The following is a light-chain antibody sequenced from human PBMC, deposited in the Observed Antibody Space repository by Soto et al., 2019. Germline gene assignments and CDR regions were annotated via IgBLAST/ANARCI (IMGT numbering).Light chain of an antibody. CDR2: DAS. V-gene: IGKV3-11*01. CDR3: QQRSNWIT. Sequence: EIVLTQSPATLPLSPEERATLSCRASQSISRYLAWYQQKPGQAPRLLIYDASNRATGIPVRFSGSGSGTDFTLTISSLVPEDFAVYYCQQRSNWITFGQGTRLEIK. CDR1: QSISRY. J-gene: IGKJ5*01.